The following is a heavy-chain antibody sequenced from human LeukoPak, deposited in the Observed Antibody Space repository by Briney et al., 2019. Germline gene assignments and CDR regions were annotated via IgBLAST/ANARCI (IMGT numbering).Heavy chain of an antibody. CDR1: GGSISSGGYS. V-gene: IGHV4-30-2*01. Sequence: SETLSLTCAVTGGSISSGGYSWSWIRQPPGKGLECIGYIYHSGSTYYNPSLKSRVTISVDRSKNQFSLKLSSVTAADTAVYYCARSPRSWLSPYYFDYWGQGTLVTVSS. CDR3: ARSPRSWLSPYYFDY. D-gene: IGHD3-22*01. CDR2: IYHSGST. J-gene: IGHJ4*02.